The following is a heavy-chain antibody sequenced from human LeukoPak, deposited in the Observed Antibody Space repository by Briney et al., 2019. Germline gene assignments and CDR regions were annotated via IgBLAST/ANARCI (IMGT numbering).Heavy chain of an antibody. D-gene: IGHD2-2*01. V-gene: IGHV1-18*01. CDR2: ISAYNGNT. CDR1: GYTFTSYG. Sequence: GASVKVSCKASGYTFTSYGISWVRQAPGQGLEWMGWISAYNGNTNYAQKLQGRVTMTTDTSTSTAYMELRSLRSDDTAVYFCARARGVIIPAADAFDIWGQGTMVTVSS. CDR3: ARARGVIIPAADAFDI. J-gene: IGHJ3*02.